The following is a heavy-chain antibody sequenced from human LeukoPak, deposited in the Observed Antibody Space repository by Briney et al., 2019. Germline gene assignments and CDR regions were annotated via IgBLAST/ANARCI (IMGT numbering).Heavy chain of an antibody. Sequence: KPSETLSLTCAVYGGSFSGYSWTWIRQPPGKGLEWIGEINHSGGTNYNPSLKSRVSISRDTSKNQFSLKLSSVTAADTAVYYCARHRRHIVVVITHQFDYWGQGTLVTVSS. CDR2: INHSGGT. CDR1: GGSFSGYS. D-gene: IGHD3-22*01. J-gene: IGHJ4*02. CDR3: ARHRRHIVVVITHQFDY. V-gene: IGHV4-34*01.